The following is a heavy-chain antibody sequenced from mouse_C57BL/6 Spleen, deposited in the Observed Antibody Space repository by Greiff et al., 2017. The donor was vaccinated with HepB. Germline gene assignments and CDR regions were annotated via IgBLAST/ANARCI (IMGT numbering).Heavy chain of an antibody. V-gene: IGHV1-42*01. J-gene: IGHJ1*03. CDR2: INPSTGGT. Sequence: EVQLQQSGPELVKPGASVKISCKASGYSFTGYYMNWVKQSPEKSLEWIGEINPSTGGTTYNQKFKAKATLTVDKSSSTAYMQLKSLTSEDSAVYYCARSGDWYFDVWGTGTTVTVSS. CDR3: ARSGDWYFDV. CDR1: GYSFTGYY. D-gene: IGHD3-1*01.